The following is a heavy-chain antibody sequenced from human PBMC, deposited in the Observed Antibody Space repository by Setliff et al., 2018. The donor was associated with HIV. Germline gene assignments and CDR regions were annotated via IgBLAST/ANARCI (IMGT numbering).Heavy chain of an antibody. Sequence: LRLSCAASGFTFSPYWMHWVRQAPGKGLVWVSRINSDGTSTTYADFVKGRFTISRDNAKNTLYLQMNSLRAEDTAVYYCARDLSYDYDRSSDTFDYWGQGTLVTVSS. CDR1: GFTFSPYW. CDR2: INSDGTST. V-gene: IGHV3-74*03. CDR3: ARDLSYDYDRSSDTFDY. J-gene: IGHJ4*02. D-gene: IGHD3-22*01.